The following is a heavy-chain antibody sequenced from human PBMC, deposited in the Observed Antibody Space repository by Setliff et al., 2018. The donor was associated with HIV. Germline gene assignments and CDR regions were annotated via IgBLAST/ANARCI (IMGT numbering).Heavy chain of an antibody. CDR3: ARQVGLQYSYWAYYFDS. V-gene: IGHV4-38-2*01. CDR2: LYHSGTN. J-gene: IGHJ4*02. D-gene: IGHD5-18*01. CDR1: GYSISSGYF. Sequence: SETLSLTCAVSGYSISSGYFWGWIRQPPGKGLEWIGSLYHSGTNFYNPSLKNRVTISLDTSTNRFSLKLNSVTAADTAIYYCARQVGLQYSYWAYYFDSWGQGALVTVSS.